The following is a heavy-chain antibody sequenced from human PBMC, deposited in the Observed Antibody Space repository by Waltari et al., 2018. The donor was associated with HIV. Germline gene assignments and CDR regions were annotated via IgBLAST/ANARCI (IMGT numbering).Heavy chain of an antibody. D-gene: IGHD2-2*01. Sequence: QVQLVQSGAEVKKPGASVKVSCKASGYTFTGYYMHWVRQAPGQGLEWMGWLNPNSGATNYAQKCQGRVTMTRDTSISTAYMGLNSLRSHDTAVYYCARPRPYCSTSSCPYFDPWGQVTLVTVSS. V-gene: IGHV1-2*02. J-gene: IGHJ5*02. CDR2: LNPNSGAT. CDR3: ARPRPYCSTSSCPYFDP. CDR1: GYTFTGYY.